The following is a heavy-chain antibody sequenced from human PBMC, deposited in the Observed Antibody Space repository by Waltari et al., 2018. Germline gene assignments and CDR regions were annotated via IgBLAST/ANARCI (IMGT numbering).Heavy chain of an antibody. V-gene: IGHV4-39*01. CDR2: IYYSGST. J-gene: IGHJ5*02. CDR3: ARPTVVTGGWFDP. Sequence: QLQLQESGPGLVKPSETLSLTCTVSGGSISSSSYYWGWIRQPPGKGLEWIGSIYYSGSTYYNPSLKSRVTISVDTSKNQFSLKLSSVTAADTAVYYCARPTVVTGGWFDPWGQGTLVTVSS. CDR1: GGSISSSSYY. D-gene: IGHD7-27*01.